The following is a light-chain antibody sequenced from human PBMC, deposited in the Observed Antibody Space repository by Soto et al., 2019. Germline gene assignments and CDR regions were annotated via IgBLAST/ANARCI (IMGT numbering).Light chain of an antibody. J-gene: IGKJ3*01. CDR2: AAS. V-gene: IGKV1-39*01. CDR3: QQTYRNPVT. CDR1: QTISSY. Sequence: DIQMTQSPSSLSASLGDRVTITCRASQTISSYLNWFQQKPGKAPSLLIYAASSLQRDVPSRFSGSGSGTDFILAISSLQPEDCATYYCQQTYRNPVTFGPGTKVDL.